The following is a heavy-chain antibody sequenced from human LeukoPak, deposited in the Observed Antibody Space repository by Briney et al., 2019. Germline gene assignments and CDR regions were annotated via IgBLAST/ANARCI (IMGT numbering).Heavy chain of an antibody. CDR3: ARDWGGGATPAFDY. J-gene: IGHJ4*02. D-gene: IGHD1-26*01. CDR1: GGTFSSYA. CDR2: ISAYNGNT. Sequence: ASVKVSCKASGGTFSSYAISWVRQAPGQGLEWMGWISAYNGNTNYAQKLQGRVTMTTDTSTSTAYMELRSLRSDDTAVYYCARDWGGGATPAFDYWGQGTLITVSS. V-gene: IGHV1-18*01.